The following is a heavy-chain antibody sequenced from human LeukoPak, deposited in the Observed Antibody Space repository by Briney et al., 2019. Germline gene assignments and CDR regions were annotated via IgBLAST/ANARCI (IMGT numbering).Heavy chain of an antibody. Sequence: ASVKVSCKASGYTFTSYYMHWVRQAPGQGLEWMGIINPTGGGTNFAQKFQGRVTMTRDTSTSTVYMDLSSLRSEDTAVYYCARTLTGRYFDYWGQGTLVTVSS. CDR1: GYTFTSYY. CDR3: ARTLTGRYFDY. D-gene: IGHD3-9*01. V-gene: IGHV1-46*01. J-gene: IGHJ4*02. CDR2: INPTGGGT.